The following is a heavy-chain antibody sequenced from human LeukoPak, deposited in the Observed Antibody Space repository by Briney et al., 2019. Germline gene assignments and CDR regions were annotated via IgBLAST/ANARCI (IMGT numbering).Heavy chain of an antibody. D-gene: IGHD3-22*01. CDR1: GLTFSSYW. V-gene: IGHV3-48*04. CDR2: ISSSGSTI. Sequence: GGSLRLSCAASGLTFSSYWMNWVRQAPGKGLEWVSYISSSGSTIYYADSVKGRFTISRDNAKNSLYLQMNSLRAEDTAVYYCARADKYYYDSSGYYYPFGYWGQGTLVTVSS. J-gene: IGHJ4*02. CDR3: ARADKYYYDSSGYYYPFGY.